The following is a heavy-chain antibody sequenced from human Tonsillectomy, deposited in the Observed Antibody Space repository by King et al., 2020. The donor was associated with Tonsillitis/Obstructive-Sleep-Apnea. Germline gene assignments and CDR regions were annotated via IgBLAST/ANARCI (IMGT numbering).Heavy chain of an antibody. CDR2: IIDSGSAM. V-gene: IGHV3-48*03. J-gene: IGHJ6*03. CDR1: GFTFSSSE. D-gene: IGHD2-2*03. CDR3: SSLAIVVVAPDEGDYYYYMDV. Sequence: VQLVESGGGLVQPGGSQRLSCTASGFTFSSSEMNWVRQAPGKGLEWVSYIIDSGSAMYYAGSVKGRFTISRDNAKNSLYLQMNSLRAEDTAVYYCSSLAIVVVAPDEGDYYYYMDVWGKGTTVTVSS.